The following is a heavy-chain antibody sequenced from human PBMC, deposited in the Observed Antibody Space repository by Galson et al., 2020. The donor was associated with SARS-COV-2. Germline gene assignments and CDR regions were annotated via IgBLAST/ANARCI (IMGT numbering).Heavy chain of an antibody. V-gene: IGHV3-9*01. D-gene: IGHD3-22*01. J-gene: IGHJ6*02. CDR2: ISWNSGNL. CDR3: ATLGGDSSGYYYGPYYYYGMDV. Sequence: GGSLRLSCAASGFTFDDYAMHWVRQAPGKGLEWVSGISWNSGNLAYADSVKGRFTISRDNAKNSLYLQMNSLRAEDTALYYCATLGGDSSGYYYGPYYYYGMDVWGQGTTVTVSS. CDR1: GFTFDDYA.